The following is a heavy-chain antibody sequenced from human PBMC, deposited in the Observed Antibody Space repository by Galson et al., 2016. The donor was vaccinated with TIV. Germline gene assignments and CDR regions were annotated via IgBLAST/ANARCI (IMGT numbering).Heavy chain of an antibody. V-gene: IGHV1-69*10. Sequence: SVKVSCKASGGTFSSNIINWIRQAPGQGLEWMGGIIPHVGIANYAQRLKGRVTITADKSTNTAYMELSSLRSEETAMYYCATFAACGGDCYYFDYWGQGTLVTVSS. D-gene: IGHD2-21*02. CDR1: GGTFSSNI. CDR2: IIPHVGIA. J-gene: IGHJ4*02. CDR3: ATFAACGGDCYYFDY.